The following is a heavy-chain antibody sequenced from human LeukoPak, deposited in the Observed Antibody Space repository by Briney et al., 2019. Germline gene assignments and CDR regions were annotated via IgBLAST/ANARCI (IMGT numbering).Heavy chain of an antibody. D-gene: IGHD3-3*01. CDR3: ARVSVDSGYYYLDF. CDR1: GGTFSRNT. V-gene: IGHV1-69*05. Sequence: SVKVSCKASGGTFSRNTVTWVRQAPGQGLEWMGGIIPMFGTPNYAQKFRGRITVTTDESTSTAYMELTSLRSEDTAVYYCARVSVDSGYYYLDFWGQGTQVTVSS. CDR2: IIPMFGTP. J-gene: IGHJ4*02.